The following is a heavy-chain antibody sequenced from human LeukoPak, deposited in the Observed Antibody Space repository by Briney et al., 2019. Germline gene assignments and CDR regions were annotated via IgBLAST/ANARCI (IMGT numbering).Heavy chain of an antibody. CDR2: IKQDGSEK. J-gene: IGHJ6*03. Sequence: GESLKISCKGSGYSFTSYWIGWVRQAPGKGLEWVANIKQDGSEKYYVDSVKGRFTISRDNAKNSLYLQMNSLRAEDTAVYYCARGRGDCSSTSCYTSYYYYYYMDVWGKGTTVTVSS. D-gene: IGHD2-2*02. CDR3: ARGRGDCSSTSCYTSYYYYYYMDV. CDR1: GYSFTSYW. V-gene: IGHV3-7*01.